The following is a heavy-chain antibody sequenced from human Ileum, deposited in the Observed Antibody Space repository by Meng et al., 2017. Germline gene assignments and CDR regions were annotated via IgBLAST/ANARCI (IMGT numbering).Heavy chain of an antibody. CDR3: VRHGGKYFDS. D-gene: IGHD2-15*01. V-gene: IGHV4-4*02. CDR1: GGPIRSSFY. J-gene: IGHJ4*02. Sequence: LQERGPGLVDASGTLSLTCLVTGGPIRSSFYWPWVRQSPGKGLEWIGQIYLAGSPNYNPSLESRVTISVDKSKNQFSLRLTSVTAADTAIFYCVRHGGKYFDSWGQGTLVTVSS. CDR2: IYLAGSP.